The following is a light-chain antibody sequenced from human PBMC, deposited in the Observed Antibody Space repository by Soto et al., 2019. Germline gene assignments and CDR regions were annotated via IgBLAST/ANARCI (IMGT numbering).Light chain of an antibody. CDR2: EVS. Sequence: QSALTQPPSASGSPGQSVTISCTGTSSDVGGYNYVSWYQQHPGKAPKLMIYEVSKRPSGVPDRFSGSKSGNTASLTVSGLQAEGEADYYCTSYAGSNNHVVFGGGTKVTVL. CDR1: SSDVGGYNY. CDR3: TSYAGSNNHVV. V-gene: IGLV2-8*01. J-gene: IGLJ2*01.